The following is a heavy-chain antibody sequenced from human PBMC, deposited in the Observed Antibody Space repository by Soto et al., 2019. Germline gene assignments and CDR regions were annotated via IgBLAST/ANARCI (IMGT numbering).Heavy chain of an antibody. D-gene: IGHD2-2*01. CDR2: ISSSSSTI. V-gene: IGHV3-48*01. J-gene: IGHJ6*03. Sequence: GGSLRLSCAASGFTFSSYSMNWVRQAPGKGLEWVSYISSSSSTIYYADSVKGRFTISRDNAKNSLYLQMNSLRAEDTAVYYCASDLGIVVVPADYMDVWGKGTTVTVSS. CDR3: ASDLGIVVVPADYMDV. CDR1: GFTFSSYS.